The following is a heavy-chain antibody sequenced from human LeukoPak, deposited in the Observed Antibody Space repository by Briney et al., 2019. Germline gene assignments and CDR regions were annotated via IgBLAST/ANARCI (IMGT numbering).Heavy chain of an antibody. CDR1: GYTFTGYY. D-gene: IGHD3-10*01. J-gene: IGHJ4*02. CDR2: INPNSGGT. V-gene: IGHV1-2*02. CDR3: ARFSYYGSGSYRDY. Sequence: ASVKVSCKASGYTFTGYYMHWVRQAPGQGLEWMGWINPNSGGTTYAQKFQGRVTMTRDTSISTAYMELSRLRSDDTAVYYCARFSYYGSGSYRDYWGQGTLVTVSS.